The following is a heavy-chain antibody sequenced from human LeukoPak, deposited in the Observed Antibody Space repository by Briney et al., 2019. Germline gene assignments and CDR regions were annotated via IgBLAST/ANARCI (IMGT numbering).Heavy chain of an antibody. V-gene: IGHV3-30-3*01. Sequence: GGSLRLSCAASGFTFSAYAMHWVRQAPGKGLEWVTIMSYDGNNEYYADSVKGRFTISRDNLKNTLYLQMNSLRAEDTAVYYCARASYCSSTSCYRFDYWGQGTLVTVSS. CDR2: MSYDGNNE. D-gene: IGHD2-2*01. J-gene: IGHJ4*02. CDR3: ARASYCSSTSCYRFDY. CDR1: GFTFSAYA.